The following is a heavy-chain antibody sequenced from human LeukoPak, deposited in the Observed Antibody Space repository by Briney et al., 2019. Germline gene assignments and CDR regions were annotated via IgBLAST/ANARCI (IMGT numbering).Heavy chain of an antibody. J-gene: IGHJ3*02. CDR3: ARDFLTNWGRDAFDI. D-gene: IGHD7-27*01. CDR1: GFTFSSYE. Sequence: PGGSLRLSCTASGFTFSSYEMNWVRQAPGKGLEWVPYMSSSGSSIYYADSVKGRFTISRDNAKNSLYLQMNSLRVEDTAVYYCARDFLTNWGRDAFDIWGQGTMVTVSS. V-gene: IGHV3-48*03. CDR2: MSSSGSSI.